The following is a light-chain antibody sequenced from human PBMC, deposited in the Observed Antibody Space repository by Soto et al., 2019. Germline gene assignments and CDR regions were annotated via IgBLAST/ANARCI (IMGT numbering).Light chain of an antibody. CDR1: NSDVDDYRY. Sequence: QSALTQPRSVSGSPGQSLTISCTGTNSDVDDYRYVSWYQQFPGKAPTLLIYSNNQRPSGVPDRFSGSKSGTSASLAVNGLQSEDEADYYCAAWDDSLNGPLFGGGTKLTVL. CDR3: AAWDDSLNGPL. V-gene: IGLV2-11*01. CDR2: SNN. J-gene: IGLJ3*02.